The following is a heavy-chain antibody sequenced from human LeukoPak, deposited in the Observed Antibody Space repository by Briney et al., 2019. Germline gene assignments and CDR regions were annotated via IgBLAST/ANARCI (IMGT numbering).Heavy chain of an antibody. CDR1: GFTFSSYA. CDR3: AKVGYSYGLPLSRYYFDY. D-gene: IGHD5-18*01. J-gene: IGHJ4*02. Sequence: PGGSLRLSCAASGFTFSSYAMSWVRQAPGEGLEWVSAISGSGGSTYYADSVKGRFTISRDNSKNTLYLQMNSLRAEDTAVYYCAKVGYSYGLPLSRYYFDYWGQGTLVTISS. CDR2: ISGSGGST. V-gene: IGHV3-23*01.